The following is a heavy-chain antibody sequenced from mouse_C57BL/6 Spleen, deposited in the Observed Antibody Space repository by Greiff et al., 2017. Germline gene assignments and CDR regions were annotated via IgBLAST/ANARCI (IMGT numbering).Heavy chain of an antibody. CDR2: INPYNGGT. V-gene: IGHV1-19*01. Sequence: DVKLQESGPVLVKPGASVKMSCKASGYTFTDYYMNWVKQSHGKSLEWIGVINPYNGGTSYNQKFTGKATLTVDKSSSTAYMELNSLTSEDSAVYYCARSITTVVARYFDVWGTGTTVTVAS. CDR1: GYTFTDYY. CDR3: ARSITTVVARYFDV. J-gene: IGHJ1*03. D-gene: IGHD1-1*01.